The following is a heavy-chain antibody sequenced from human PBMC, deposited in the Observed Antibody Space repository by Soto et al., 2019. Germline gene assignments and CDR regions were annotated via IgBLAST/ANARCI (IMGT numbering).Heavy chain of an antibody. CDR3: ARVSGDDFWSGYYYGMDV. J-gene: IGHJ6*02. V-gene: IGHV4-31*03. Sequence: SETLSLTCTVSGGSISSGGYYWSWIRQHPGKGLEWIGYIYYSGSTYYNPSLKSRVTISVDTSKNQFSLKLSSVTAADTAVYYCARVSGDDFWSGYYYGMDVWGQGTTVTVSS. D-gene: IGHD3-3*01. CDR1: GGSISSGGYY. CDR2: IYYSGST.